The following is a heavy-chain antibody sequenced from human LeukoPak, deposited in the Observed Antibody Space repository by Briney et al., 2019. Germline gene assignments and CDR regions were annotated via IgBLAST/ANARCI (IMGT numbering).Heavy chain of an antibody. CDR2: IYPGDSDT. D-gene: IGHD6-6*01. J-gene: IGHJ4*02. CDR1: GYSFTSYW. Sequence: KIGASLKISCKGSGYSFTSYWIGWVRQMPGKGLEWMGIIYPGDSDTRYSPSFQGQVTISADKSISTAYLQWSSLTASDTAMYYCARLSSSSGYYFDYWGQGTLVTVSS. V-gene: IGHV5-51*01. CDR3: ARLSSSSGYYFDY.